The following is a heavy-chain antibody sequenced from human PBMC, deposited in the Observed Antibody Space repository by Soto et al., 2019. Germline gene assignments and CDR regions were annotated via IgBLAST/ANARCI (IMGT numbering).Heavy chain of an antibody. CDR2: INSDGNIK. CDR1: GFTFSNYW. CDR3: ARLPVTAVTSIDY. D-gene: IGHD2-21*02. Sequence: EVQLVEPGGGLVQPGGSLRLSCAASGFTFSNYWMHWVRQAPGKGLVWVSRINSDGNIKDYADSVKGRFTISRDNARNRLYLQVNSLTDEDTAVYYCARLPVTAVTSIDYWGQGTLVSVSS. V-gene: IGHV3-74*01. J-gene: IGHJ4*02.